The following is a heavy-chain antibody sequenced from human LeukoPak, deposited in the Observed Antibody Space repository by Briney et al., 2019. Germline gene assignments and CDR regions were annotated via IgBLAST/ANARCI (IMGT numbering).Heavy chain of an antibody. Sequence: GGSLRLSCAASGFTFSSYGMHWVRQAPGKGLEWVAFIRYDGSNKYYADSVKGRFTISRDNSKNTLYLQMNSLRAEDTAVYYCARELDGDYVSHAFDIWGQGTMVTVSS. CDR2: IRYDGSNK. J-gene: IGHJ3*02. CDR3: ARELDGDYVSHAFDI. CDR1: GFTFSSYG. D-gene: IGHD4-17*01. V-gene: IGHV3-30*02.